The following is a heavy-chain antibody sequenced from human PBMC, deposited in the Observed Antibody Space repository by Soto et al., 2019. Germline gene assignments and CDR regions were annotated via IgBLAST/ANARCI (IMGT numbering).Heavy chain of an antibody. CDR3: ASQNYDFWSTNGVQKYNWFDP. J-gene: IGHJ5*02. Sequence: GGSLRLSCAASGFTFSSYAMSWVRQAPGKGLEWVSAISGSGGSTYYADSVKGRFTISRDNSKNTLYLQMNSLRAEDTAVYYCASQNYDFWSTNGVQKYNWFDPWGQGTLVTVSS. CDR1: GFTFSSYA. V-gene: IGHV3-23*01. D-gene: IGHD3-3*01. CDR2: ISGSGGST.